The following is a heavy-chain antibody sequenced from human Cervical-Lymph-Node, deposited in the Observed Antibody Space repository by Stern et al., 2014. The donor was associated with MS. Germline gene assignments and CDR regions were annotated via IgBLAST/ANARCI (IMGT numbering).Heavy chain of an antibody. Sequence: QLAESGGGVVQPGRSLRLSCAASGFTFRSYAMHWVRPAPGKGLEWVAVISYDGSNKYYADSVKGRFTISRDNSKNTLYLQMNSLRAEDTAVYYCARDLGSSGWYYFDYWGQGTLVTVSS. CDR1: GFTFRSYA. V-gene: IGHV3-30*01. D-gene: IGHD6-19*01. J-gene: IGHJ4*02. CDR3: ARDLGSSGWYYFDY. CDR2: ISYDGSNK.